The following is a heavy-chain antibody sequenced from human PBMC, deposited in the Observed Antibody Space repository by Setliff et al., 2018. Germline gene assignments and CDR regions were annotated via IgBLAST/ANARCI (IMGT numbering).Heavy chain of an antibody. CDR1: GFTFTNYA. V-gene: IGHV3-23*01. Sequence: PGGSLRLSCATSGFTFTNYAMTWVRQAPGKGLQWVSAISGSGGSTYYADSVKGRFTISRDNSKSTLYLQMNSLRAEDTAVYYCAKVNNRFWSGYYPYYYGMDVWGQGTTVTVSS. J-gene: IGHJ6*02. D-gene: IGHD3-3*01. CDR2: ISGSGGST. CDR3: AKVNNRFWSGYYPYYYGMDV.